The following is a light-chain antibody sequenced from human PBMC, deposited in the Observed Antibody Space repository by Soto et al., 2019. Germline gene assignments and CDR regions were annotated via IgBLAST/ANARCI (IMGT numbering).Light chain of an antibody. Sequence: EILMTQSPDTLSVSPGEGATPSCRASQRVYSNLAWYQQRPGQAPRLLIYGASTRATGVPARFSGRGSGTEFTLTISSLQSEDFAVYYCQQYTNWPPNTFGQGTRLEIK. J-gene: IGKJ5*01. CDR3: QQYTNWPPNT. V-gene: IGKV3-15*01. CDR2: GAS. CDR1: QRVYSN.